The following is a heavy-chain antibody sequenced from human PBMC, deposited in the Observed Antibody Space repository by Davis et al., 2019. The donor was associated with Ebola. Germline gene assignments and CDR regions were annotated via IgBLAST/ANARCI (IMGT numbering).Heavy chain of an antibody. CDR2: IYHSGRT. D-gene: IGHD4-11*01. Sequence: MPSETLSLTCAVSGGSISSSNRWSRVRQPPGKRLEWHGEIYHSGRTNYNPSLKSRVTISVDTSKNQFSLKLSSVTAADTAVYYCARADSTVTTSQFDPWGQGTLVTVSS. CDR1: GGSISSSNR. V-gene: IGHV4-4*02. J-gene: IGHJ5*02. CDR3: ARADSTVTTSQFDP.